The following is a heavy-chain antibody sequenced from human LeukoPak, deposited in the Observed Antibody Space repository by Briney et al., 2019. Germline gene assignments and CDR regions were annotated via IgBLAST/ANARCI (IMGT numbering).Heavy chain of an antibody. CDR2: IYHSGST. Sequence: SETLSLTCAVSGGSISSSITSSNWWSWVRQPPGKGLEWIGEIYHSGSTNYNPSLKSRVTISVDTSKNQFSLKLSSVTAADTAVYYCARGYSSSWYVPHFDYWGQGTLVTVSS. CDR3: ARGYSSSWYVPHFDY. J-gene: IGHJ4*02. V-gene: IGHV4-4*02. CDR1: GGSISSSITSSNW. D-gene: IGHD6-13*01.